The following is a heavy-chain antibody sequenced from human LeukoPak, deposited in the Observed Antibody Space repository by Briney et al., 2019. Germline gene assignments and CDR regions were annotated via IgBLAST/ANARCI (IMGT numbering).Heavy chain of an antibody. CDR3: ARFPIQMVRGITSYYYGMDV. CDR1: GFTVSSNY. Sequence: GGSLRLSCAASGFTVSSNYMSWVRQAPGKGLEWISFITSSGDDIFYADSVKGRFTISRDNAKNSLYLQMNSLRAEDTAVYYCARFPIQMVRGITSYYYGMDVWGQGTTVTVSS. CDR2: ITSSGDDI. D-gene: IGHD3-10*01. V-gene: IGHV3-11*04. J-gene: IGHJ6*02.